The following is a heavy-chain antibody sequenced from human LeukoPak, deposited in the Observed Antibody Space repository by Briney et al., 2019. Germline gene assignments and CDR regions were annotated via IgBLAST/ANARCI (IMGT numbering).Heavy chain of an antibody. CDR3: AARIAVANTRYFDL. CDR1: GGSISSSSYY. CDR2: MFYSGST. D-gene: IGHD6-19*01. V-gene: IGHV4-39*01. Sequence: SETLSLTCTVSGGSISSSSYYWGWIRQPPGKGLEWIGSMFYSGSTIYNPPLKSRVTISVDTSKNQFSLTLSSVTAADTAVYYCAARIAVANTRYFDLWGRGTLVTVSS. J-gene: IGHJ2*01.